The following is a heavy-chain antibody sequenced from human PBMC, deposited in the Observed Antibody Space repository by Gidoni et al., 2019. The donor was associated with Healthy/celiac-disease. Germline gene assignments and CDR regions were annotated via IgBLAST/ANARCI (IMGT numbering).Heavy chain of an antibody. D-gene: IGHD4-17*01. V-gene: IGHV3-21*01. CDR3: ARDPRGDYGDWYYYYGMDV. CDR2: ISSSSSYI. CDR1: GLTFSRYL. Sequence: VQLVDSVAGLVKPGGSLSLACAASGLTFSRYLLPWVRQAPGKGLEWASSISSSSSYIYYADSVKGRFTISRDNAKNSLYLQMISLRAEDTAVYYCARDPRGDYGDWYYYYGMDVWGQGTTVTVSS. J-gene: IGHJ6*02.